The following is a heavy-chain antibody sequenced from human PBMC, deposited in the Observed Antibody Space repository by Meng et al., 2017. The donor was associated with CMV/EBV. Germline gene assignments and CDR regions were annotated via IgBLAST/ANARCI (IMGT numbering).Heavy chain of an antibody. CDR2: INHSGST. D-gene: IGHD1-26*01. J-gene: IGHJ5*02. Sequence: LQRGGVWLFKSSETLSISCAVYGGSVSGYYWSWIGQPPGKGLEWIGEINHSGSTNYNPSLKSRVTISVDTSKNQFSLKLSSVTAADTAVYYCARGVGGWFDPWGQGTLVTVSS. CDR1: GGSVSGYY. CDR3: ARGVGGWFDP. V-gene: IGHV4-34*01.